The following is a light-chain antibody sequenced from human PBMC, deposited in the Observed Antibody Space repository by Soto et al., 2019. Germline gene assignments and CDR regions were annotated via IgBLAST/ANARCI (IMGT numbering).Light chain of an antibody. V-gene: IGLV2-11*01. CDR3: YSYAGSYTFYV. Sequence: QSALTQPRSVSGSPGQSGTISCTGTSSDVGGYNYVSWYQQHPGKAPKLIISDVSKRPSGVPDRFSGSQSGNTASLTISGLQAEDEDHYYCYSYAGSYTFYVFGTGTKLTVL. CDR2: DVS. CDR1: SSDVGGYNY. J-gene: IGLJ1*01.